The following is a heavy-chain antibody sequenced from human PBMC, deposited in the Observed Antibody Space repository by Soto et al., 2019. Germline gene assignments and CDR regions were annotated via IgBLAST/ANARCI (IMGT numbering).Heavy chain of an antibody. Sequence: PSETLSLTCTVSVDSITTYYWSWIRQPAGKGLEWIGRIDTSGNTNYNPSLKSRVTMSVDTSKKQFSLKLTSVTAADTAVYYCARYSNNWFQTEGMDVGGQGTTVTVSS. CDR3: ARYSNNWFQTEGMDV. V-gene: IGHV4-4*07. J-gene: IGHJ6*02. CDR1: VDSITTYY. CDR2: IDTSGNT. D-gene: IGHD6-13*01.